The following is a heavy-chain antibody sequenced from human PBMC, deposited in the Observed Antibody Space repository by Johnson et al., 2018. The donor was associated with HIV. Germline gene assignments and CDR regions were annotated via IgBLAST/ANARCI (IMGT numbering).Heavy chain of an antibody. CDR2: ISGSGSII. D-gene: IGHD3-16*01. V-gene: IGHV3-11*04. J-gene: IGHJ3*01. Sequence: QMMLVDSGGGLVKPGGSLKLSCAVSGFTFSDHYMSWIRQTPGKGLQWVSYISGSGSIIYSTDSVQGRFTISRDNVKNSLYLQMDSLRPEDTAVYYCARSRHGGIQPSDAFDVWGQGTMVNVSS. CDR3: ARSRHGGIQPSDAFDV. CDR1: GFTFSDHY.